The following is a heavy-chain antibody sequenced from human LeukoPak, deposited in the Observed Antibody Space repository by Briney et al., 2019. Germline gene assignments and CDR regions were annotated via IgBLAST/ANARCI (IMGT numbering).Heavy chain of an antibody. J-gene: IGHJ1*01. D-gene: IGHD6-13*01. CDR3: ARAAIAAIQTRYFQH. CDR1: GYTFTSYG. V-gene: IGHV1-18*01. Sequence: GASVKVSCKASGYTFTSYGISWVRQAPGQGLEWMGLISAYNGNTNYAQKLQGRVTMTTDTSTSTAYMEMRSLISDDTAVYYCARAAIAAIQTRYFQHWGQGTLVTVSS. CDR2: ISAYNGNT.